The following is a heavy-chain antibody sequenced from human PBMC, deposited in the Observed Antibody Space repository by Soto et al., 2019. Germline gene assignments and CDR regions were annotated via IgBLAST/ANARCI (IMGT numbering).Heavy chain of an antibody. J-gene: IGHJ5*02. CDR2: ISTYNENM. CDR1: GSTFTSNG. Sequence: GASVKVSCKVSGSTFTSNGIGWVRQAPGQGLEWMGWISTYNENMDTAPQLQGRLTMTTDTSTTTAYVELTNLKFDDTALYYCAYVGGYSTGDNSLDLWHQGTRVTVSS. D-gene: IGHD5-18*01. CDR3: AYVGGYSTGDNSLDL. V-gene: IGHV1-18*04.